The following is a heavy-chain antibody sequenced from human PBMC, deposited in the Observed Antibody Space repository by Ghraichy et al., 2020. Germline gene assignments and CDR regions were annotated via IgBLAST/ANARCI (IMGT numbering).Heavy chain of an antibody. D-gene: IGHD3-10*01. J-gene: IGHJ6*02. CDR3: ARDMRYYGSGTYLLHGMDG. Sequence: SETLSLTCTVSGGSISNSNWWSWVRQPPGKGLEWIGDIYHTGSTDFNPSLKSRVTISVDKSKNYFSLKVTSVTAADTAVYYCARDMRYYGSGTYLLHGMDGWGQGTTVPVSS. CDR2: IYHTGST. CDR1: GGSISNSNW. V-gene: IGHV4-4*02.